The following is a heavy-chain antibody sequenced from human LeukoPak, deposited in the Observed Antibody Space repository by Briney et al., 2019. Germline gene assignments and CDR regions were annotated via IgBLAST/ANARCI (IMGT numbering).Heavy chain of an antibody. V-gene: IGHV4-61*02. Sequence: SETLSLTCTVSGDSISSGHYFWSWIRQPAGKGLEWIGRFYTSGTTDYKPTLKSRVTMSVDTSKNLFSLKLTSVTIAETAVYYGGRSPTRSNTRSWPWGEGAPGTVSS. CDR2: FYTSGTT. CDR3: GRSPTRSNTRSWP. CDR1: GDSISSGHYF. J-gene: IGHJ1*01. D-gene: IGHD2-2*01.